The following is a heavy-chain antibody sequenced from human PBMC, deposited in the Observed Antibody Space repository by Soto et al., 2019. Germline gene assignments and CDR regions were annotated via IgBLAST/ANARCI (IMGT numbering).Heavy chain of an antibody. Sequence: QITLKESGPTLVKPTQTLTLTCTFSGFSLSTSGVGVAWIRQPPGKALEWLALIYWDDDKRYRPSLETRLTITMDTYKSQVVLTMTTVDSVDTATYYCAYLPCSGGSCYWFSYSGMDVWGQGTTVIVSS. J-gene: IGHJ6*02. D-gene: IGHD2-15*01. CDR3: AYLPCSGGSCYWFSYSGMDV. V-gene: IGHV2-5*02. CDR2: IYWDDDK. CDR1: GFSLSTSGVG.